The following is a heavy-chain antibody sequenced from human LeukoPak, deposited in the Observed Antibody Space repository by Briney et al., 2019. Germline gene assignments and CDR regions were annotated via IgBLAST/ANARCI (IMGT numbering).Heavy chain of an antibody. CDR1: GFTFSNYG. CDR3: AKQGASRDFDY. J-gene: IGHJ4*02. CDR2: VSYDGSNK. V-gene: IGHV3-30*18. Sequence: DPGGSLRLSCAASGFTFSNYGMHWVRQAPGKGLEWVTLVSYDGSNKYYADSVKGRFTISRDNSKKTLYLQMNSLRAEDTAVYYCAKQGASRDFDYWGQGTLVTVSS.